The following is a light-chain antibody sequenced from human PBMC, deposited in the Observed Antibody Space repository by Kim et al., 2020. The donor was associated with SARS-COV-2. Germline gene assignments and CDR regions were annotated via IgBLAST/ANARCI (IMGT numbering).Light chain of an antibody. Sequence: ASVGDRVTITCRASQDIGNFLAWYQQKPGKVPRVLIYAASALHSGVPSRFSGSGSGTDFTLTISSLQPEDVGSYYCLKYNSAPWTFGHGTKMDIK. CDR2: AAS. J-gene: IGKJ1*01. V-gene: IGKV1-27*01. CDR3: LKYNSAPWT. CDR1: QDIGNF.